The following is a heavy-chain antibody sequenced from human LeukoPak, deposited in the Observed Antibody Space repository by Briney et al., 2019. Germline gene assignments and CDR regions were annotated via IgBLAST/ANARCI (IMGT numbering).Heavy chain of an antibody. CDR1: GGSSSGYY. D-gene: IGHD3-22*01. V-gene: IGHV4-34*01. J-gene: IGHJ4*02. Sequence: PETLSLTCAVYGGSSSGYYWSWIRHPPGKGLEWIGEIKHSGSTNYNPSLKSRVTISVDTSKYQCSLKLSSVTAADTAVYYGARKSGYYDSSGYYHHFVYWGQGTLVTVSS. CDR3: ARKSGYYDSSGYYHHFVY. CDR2: IKHSGST.